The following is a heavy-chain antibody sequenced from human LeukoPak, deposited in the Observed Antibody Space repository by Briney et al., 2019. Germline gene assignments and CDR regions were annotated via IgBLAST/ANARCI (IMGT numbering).Heavy chain of an antibody. D-gene: IGHD5-18*01. J-gene: IGHJ4*02. CDR3: ARVRGYSYANEYHFEY. CDR1: GFTFKNYA. CDR2: IRDSGDTT. V-gene: IGHV3-23*01. Sequence: PGGSLRLSCSTSGFTFKNYAMTWVRQTPGKGLEWVTSIRDSGDTTYYTDSVKGRFTISRDNSKDMLYLQMNLLRAEDTALYYCARVRGYSYANEYHFEYWGQGTLVTVSS.